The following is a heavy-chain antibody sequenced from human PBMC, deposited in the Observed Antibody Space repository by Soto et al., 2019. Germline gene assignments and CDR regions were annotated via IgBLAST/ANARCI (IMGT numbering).Heavy chain of an antibody. V-gene: IGHV1-18*01. CDR2: ISAYNGNT. J-gene: IGHJ5*02. CDR1: GYTFTSYG. D-gene: IGHD6-19*01. CDR3: GREVVRVAGTRWFDP. Sequence: QVQLVQSGAEVKKPGASVKVSCKASGYTFTSYGISWVRQAPGQGLEWMGWISAYNGNTNYAQKLQGRVTMTTDTSTSAAYMELRSRRSDDTAAYYGGREVVRVAGTRWFDPWGQGTLVTVSS.